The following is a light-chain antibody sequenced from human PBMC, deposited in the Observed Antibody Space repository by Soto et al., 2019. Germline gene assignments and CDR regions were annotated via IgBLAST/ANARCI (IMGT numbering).Light chain of an antibody. V-gene: IGLV2-14*01. CDR1: SSDVGGYNY. CDR3: SSYTSSSTQV. Sequence: QSALTRPASVSGSPGQSITISCTGTSSDVGGYNYVSWYQQHPGKAPKLMIYDVSNRPSGVSNRFSASKSGNTASLTISGLQAEDEADYYCSSYTSSSTQVFGTGTKVTVL. J-gene: IGLJ1*01. CDR2: DVS.